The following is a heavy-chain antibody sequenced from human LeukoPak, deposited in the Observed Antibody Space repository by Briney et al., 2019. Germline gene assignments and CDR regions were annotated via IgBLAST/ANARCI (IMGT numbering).Heavy chain of an antibody. J-gene: IGHJ4*02. CDR3: ARAGENYYDFYY. V-gene: IGHV1-46*01. D-gene: IGHD1-26*01. CDR1: GYTFTSFY. Sequence: GASVKVSCKASGYTFTSFYMHWVRQAPGQGLEWMGIFNPSDSSTTYAQKFQGRVTMTRDTSTSIVYMELSSLGSEDTAVYYCARAGENYYDFYYWGQGTLVTVSS. CDR2: FNPSDSST.